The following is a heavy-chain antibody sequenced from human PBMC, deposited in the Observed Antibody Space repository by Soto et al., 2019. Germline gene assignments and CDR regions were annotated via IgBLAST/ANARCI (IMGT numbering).Heavy chain of an antibody. CDR2: IYSGGTT. CDR3: ARGGSGSDWDYYGMDV. Sequence: EVQLVESGGGLVQPGGSLRLSCAGSALTASKNYMSWVRQPPGKGLERVSVIYSGGTTYYADSVKDRFSISRDNSKRTLYLQMDKLRAGDTAVYYCARGGSGSDWDYYGMDVWGQGTTVTVSS. J-gene: IGHJ6*02. V-gene: IGHV3-66*01. D-gene: IGHD3-10*01. CDR1: ALTASKNY.